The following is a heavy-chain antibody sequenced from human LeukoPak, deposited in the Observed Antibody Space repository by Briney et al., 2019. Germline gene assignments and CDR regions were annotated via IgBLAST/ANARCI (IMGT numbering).Heavy chain of an antibody. D-gene: IGHD3-22*01. V-gene: IGHV4-34*01. Sequence: PSETLSLTCAVYGGSFSGYYWNWIRQPPGKGLEWIGEINHSGSTNYNPSLKSRVTISVDTSKNQFSLKLSSVTAADTAVYYCARGYDSSGYYRNKGLDYWGQGTLVTVSS. CDR3: ARGYDSSGYYRNKGLDY. J-gene: IGHJ4*02. CDR2: INHSGST. CDR1: GGSFSGYY.